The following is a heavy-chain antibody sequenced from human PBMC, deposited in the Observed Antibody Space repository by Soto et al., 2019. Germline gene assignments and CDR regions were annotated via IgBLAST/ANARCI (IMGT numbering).Heavy chain of an antibody. V-gene: IGHV4-39*01. CDR1: GGSLSSSTYY. CDR3: ASHRGAGTSYDAFAF. D-gene: IGHD1-1*01. J-gene: IGHJ3*01. CDR2: IYYSGST. Sequence: QLQLQESGPGLVKPSETLSLTCTVSGGSLSSSTYYWGWIRQPPGKGLEWIGSIYYSGSTYSNPSLKRRVTISVDTSKNQFSLRLSPVTAADTAVYYCASHRGAGTSYDAFAFWGQGTMVTVSS.